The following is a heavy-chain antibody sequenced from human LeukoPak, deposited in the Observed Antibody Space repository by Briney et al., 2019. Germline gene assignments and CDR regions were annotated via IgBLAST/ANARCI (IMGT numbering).Heavy chain of an antibody. D-gene: IGHD4-11*01. CDR1: GYTFTSYD. CDR2: MNPNSGNT. V-gene: IGHV1-8*01. J-gene: IGHJ5*02. CDR3: ARRSTVTTDLFDP. Sequence: ASVKVSCKASGYTFTSYDINWVRQATGQGLEWMGWMNPNSGNTGYAQKFQGRVTMTRNTSISTAYMELSSLRSEDTAVYYCARRSTVTTDLFDPRGQGTLVTVSS.